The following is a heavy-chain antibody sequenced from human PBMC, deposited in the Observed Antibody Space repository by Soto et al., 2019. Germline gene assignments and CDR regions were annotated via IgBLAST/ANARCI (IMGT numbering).Heavy chain of an antibody. CDR3: ARDLGYLGF. J-gene: IGHJ4*02. CDR1: GGSISSSNW. V-gene: IGHV4-4*02. Sequence: SETLSLTCAVSGGSISSSNWWSWVRQPPGKGLGGVGEIYHSGSTNYNPSLTSRATISVDKSKNQSSLKLASVPAADPAVYYCARDLGYLGFGGQGTLVTVSS. CDR2: IYHSGST.